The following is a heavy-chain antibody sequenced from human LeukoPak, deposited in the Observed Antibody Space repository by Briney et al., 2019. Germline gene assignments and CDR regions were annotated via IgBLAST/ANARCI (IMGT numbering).Heavy chain of an antibody. CDR2: ISGSGGST. CDR1: GFTFSSYA. CDR3: AKHIAAAGRVYYFDY. J-gene: IGHJ4*02. D-gene: IGHD6-13*01. Sequence: PGGSLRLSCAASGFTFSSYAMSWVRQAPGKGLEWVSAISGSGGSTYYADSVKGRLTISRDNTKNTLYLQMNSLRAEDTAVYYCAKHIAAAGRVYYFDYWGQGALVTVSS. V-gene: IGHV3-23*01.